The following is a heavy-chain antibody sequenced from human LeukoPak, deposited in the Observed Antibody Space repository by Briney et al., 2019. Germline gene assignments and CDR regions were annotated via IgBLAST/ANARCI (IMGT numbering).Heavy chain of an antibody. Sequence: ASVKVSCKASGYTFTDNGISWVRQAPGEGLEWMGWISANSGKTNYAQRFQGRVTMTRETSSSTVYMELRGLRSDDTAVYFCARDKNYRFDYWGQGTLVSVTS. CDR3: ARDKNYRFDY. CDR2: ISANSGKT. V-gene: IGHV1-18*01. CDR1: GYTFTDNG. D-gene: IGHD3-16*02. J-gene: IGHJ4*02.